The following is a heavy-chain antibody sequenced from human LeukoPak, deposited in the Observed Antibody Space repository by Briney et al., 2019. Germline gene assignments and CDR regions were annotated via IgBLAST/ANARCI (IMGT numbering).Heavy chain of an antibody. CDR2: IKSKTDGGTT. J-gene: IGHJ4*02. CDR3: TSNGITIFGVVVYYFDY. D-gene: IGHD3-3*01. Sequence: PGGSLRLSCAASGFTFSNAWMSWVRQAPGKGLEWVGRIKSKTDGGTTDYAAPVKGRFTISRDDSKNTLYLQMNSLKTEDTAVYYCTSNGITIFGVVVYYFDYWGQGTLVTVSS. CDR1: GFTFSNAW. V-gene: IGHV3-15*01.